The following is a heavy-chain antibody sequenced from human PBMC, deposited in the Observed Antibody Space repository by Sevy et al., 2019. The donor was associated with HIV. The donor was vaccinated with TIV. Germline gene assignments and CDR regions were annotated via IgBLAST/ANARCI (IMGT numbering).Heavy chain of an antibody. CDR1: GFTFNIYA. J-gene: IGHJ4*02. CDR2: ISGSVGST. D-gene: IGHD3-22*01. V-gene: IGHV3-23*01. CDR3: AKDQLYDTSFFDY. Sequence: GGSLRLSCAASGFTFNIYAMSWVRQAPGKGLDWVSGISGSVGSTYYADSVKGRFTISRDNSKNTLYLQMNSLRAEDTAVYYCAKDQLYDTSFFDYWGQGTLVTVSS.